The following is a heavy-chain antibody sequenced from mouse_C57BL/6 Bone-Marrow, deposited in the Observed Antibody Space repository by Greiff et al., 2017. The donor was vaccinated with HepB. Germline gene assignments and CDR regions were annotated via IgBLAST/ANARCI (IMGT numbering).Heavy chain of an antibody. D-gene: IGHD2-4*01. Sequence: VQLQQPGAELVKPGASVKLSCKASGYTFTSYWMHWVQQRPGRGLEWIGRIDPNSGGTKYNEKFKSKATLAVDKPSSTAYMQLSSLTSEDSAVYYCAREYDYDEGYFDYWGQGTTLTVSS. CDR1: GYTFTSYW. CDR2: IDPNSGGT. V-gene: IGHV1-72*01. CDR3: AREYDYDEGYFDY. J-gene: IGHJ2*01.